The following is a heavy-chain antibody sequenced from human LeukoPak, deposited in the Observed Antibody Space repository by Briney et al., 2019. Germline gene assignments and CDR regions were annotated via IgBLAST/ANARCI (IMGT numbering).Heavy chain of an antibody. CDR1: GYSFTNYW. V-gene: IGHV5-51*01. Sequence: GESLKISCKGSGYSFTNYWIAWVRQMPGKGLEWMGIIYPGDSDTRYSPSFQGQVTISADKSINTAYLQWSSLKASDTAMYYCARQILYSSSWYYWFDPWGQGTLVTVSS. CDR3: ARQILYSSSWYYWFDP. J-gene: IGHJ5*02. CDR2: IYPGDSDT. D-gene: IGHD6-13*01.